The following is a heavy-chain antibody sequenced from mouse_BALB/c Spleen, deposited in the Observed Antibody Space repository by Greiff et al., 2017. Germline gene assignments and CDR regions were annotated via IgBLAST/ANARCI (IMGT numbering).Heavy chain of an antibody. CDR1: GYSITSDYA. D-gene: IGHD1-2*01. CDR3: ARGGITTNY. V-gene: IGHV3-2*02. Sequence: VQLKESGPGLVKPSQSLSLTCTVTGYSITSDYAWNWIRQFPGNKLEWMGYISYSGSTSYNPSLKSRISITRDTSKNQFFLQLNSVTTEDTATYYCARGGITTNYWGQGTTLTVSA. J-gene: IGHJ2*01. CDR2: ISYSGST.